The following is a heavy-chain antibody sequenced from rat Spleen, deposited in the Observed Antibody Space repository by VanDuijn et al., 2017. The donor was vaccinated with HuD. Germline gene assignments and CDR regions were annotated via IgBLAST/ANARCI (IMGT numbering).Heavy chain of an antibody. CDR3: ARGELPGYFDF. CDR2: IWSGGST. D-gene: IGHD1-4*01. J-gene: IGHJ1*01. V-gene: IGHV2-1*01. CDR1: GFSLTSNS. Sequence: QVQLKESGPGLVQPSQTLSLTCTVSGFSLTSNSVNWVRQPPGKGLEWMGAIWSGGSTDYNSALKSRLTISRDTSKSQVFLKMNSLQTEDTATYYCARGELPGYFDFWGPGTMVTVSS.